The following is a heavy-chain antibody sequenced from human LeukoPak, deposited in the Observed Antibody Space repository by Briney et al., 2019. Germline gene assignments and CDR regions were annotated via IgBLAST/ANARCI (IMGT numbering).Heavy chain of an antibody. CDR2: MNPNSGNT. Sequence: GASVKVSCKASGYTFTSYDINWVRQATGQGLEWMGWMNPNSGNTGYAQKFQGRVTMTRNTSISTAYMELSSLRSEDTAVYYCARGFSGYDFWSAPPGYWGQGTLVTVSS. D-gene: IGHD3-3*01. CDR1: GYTFTSYD. CDR3: ARGFSGYDFWSAPPGY. J-gene: IGHJ4*02. V-gene: IGHV1-8*01.